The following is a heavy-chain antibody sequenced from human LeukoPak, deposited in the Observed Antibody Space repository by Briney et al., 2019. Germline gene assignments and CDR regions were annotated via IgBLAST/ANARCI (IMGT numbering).Heavy chain of an antibody. Sequence: ASVKVSCKASGYTFTSYGISWVRQAPGQGLEWMGWISAYNGNTNYAQKLQGRVTMTTDTSTSTAYMELRSLRSDDTAVYYCARLYCSGSSCYSGIFDYWGQGTLVTVSS. J-gene: IGHJ4*02. D-gene: IGHD2-15*01. CDR3: ARLYCSGSSCYSGIFDY. CDR2: ISAYNGNT. CDR1: GYTFTSYG. V-gene: IGHV1-18*01.